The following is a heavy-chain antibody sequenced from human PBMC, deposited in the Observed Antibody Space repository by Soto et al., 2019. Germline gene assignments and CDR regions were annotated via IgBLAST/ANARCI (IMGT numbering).Heavy chain of an antibody. CDR3: ARRQISPPTRGAASARGAMDV. CDR1: GFTFNNYG. J-gene: IGHJ6*02. D-gene: IGHD6-13*01. Sequence: QVQLVESGGGVVQPGRSLRLSCAASGFTFNNYGMHWVRQAPGKGLEWVAVIWNDGSGYYYANSVKGRFTISRDNSKNTLYLQMSSLRAEDTAVYYCARRQISPPTRGAASARGAMDVRGQGTTVTVSS. V-gene: IGHV3-33*01. CDR2: IWNDGSGY.